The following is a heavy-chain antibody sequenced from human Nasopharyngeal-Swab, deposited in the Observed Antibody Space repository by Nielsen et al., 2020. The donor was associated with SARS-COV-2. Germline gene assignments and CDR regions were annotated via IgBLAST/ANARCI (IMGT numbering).Heavy chain of an antibody. CDR1: GFTFSSYS. V-gene: IGHV3-21*01. J-gene: IGHJ6*02. D-gene: IGHD6-19*01. CDR2: ISSSSSYI. CDR3: ARNPPGIAVAGYYYYYGMDV. Sequence: GGSLRLSCAASGFTFSSYSMNWVRQAPGKGLEWVSSISSSSSYIYYADSVKGRFTISRDNAKNSLYLQMNSLRAEDTAVYYCARNPPGIAVAGYYYYYGMDVWGQGTTVTVSS.